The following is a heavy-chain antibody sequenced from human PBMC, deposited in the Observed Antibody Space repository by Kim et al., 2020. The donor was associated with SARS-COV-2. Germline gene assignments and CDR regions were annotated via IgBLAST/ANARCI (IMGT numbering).Heavy chain of an antibody. CDR1: GGTFSSYA. V-gene: IGHV1-69*13. CDR2: IIPIFGTA. D-gene: IGHD3-22*01. Sequence: SVKVSCKASGGTFSSYAISWVRQAPGQGLEWMGGIIPIFGTANYAQKFQGRVTITADESTSTAYMELSSLRSEDTAVYYCARYDFRPLENTYYYDSSGYIGPLPHAFDIWGQGTMVTVSS. CDR3: ARYDFRPLENTYYYDSSGYIGPLPHAFDI. J-gene: IGHJ3*02.